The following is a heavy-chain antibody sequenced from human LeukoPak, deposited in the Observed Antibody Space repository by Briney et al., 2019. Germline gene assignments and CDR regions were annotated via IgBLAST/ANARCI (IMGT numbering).Heavy chain of an antibody. J-gene: IGHJ6*03. CDR3: ARDNGGDYWSGPLYYYMDV. V-gene: IGHV1-69*01. D-gene: IGHD3-3*01. Sequence: GASVKVSCKASGGTFSSYAFSWVRQAPGQGLEWMGGIIPIFGSADYAQKFQGRLTITADESTSTAYMELSSLRSDDTAVYYCARDNGGDYWSGPLYYYMDVWGKGTTVTVSS. CDR1: GGTFSSYA. CDR2: IIPIFGSA.